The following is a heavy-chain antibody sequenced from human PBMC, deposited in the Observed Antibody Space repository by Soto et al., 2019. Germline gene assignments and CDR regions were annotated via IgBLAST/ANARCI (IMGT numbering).Heavy chain of an antibody. V-gene: IGHV3-30-3*01. Sequence: QVQLVESGGGVVQPGRSLRLSCAASGFTFSSYATHWVRQAPGKGLEWVAVISYDGSNKYYADSVKGRFTISRDNSKNTLYLQMNSLRAEDTAVYYCARAAYSSGWLDFDYWGQGTLVTVSS. J-gene: IGHJ4*02. CDR2: ISYDGSNK. D-gene: IGHD6-19*01. CDR3: ARAAYSSGWLDFDY. CDR1: GFTFSSYA.